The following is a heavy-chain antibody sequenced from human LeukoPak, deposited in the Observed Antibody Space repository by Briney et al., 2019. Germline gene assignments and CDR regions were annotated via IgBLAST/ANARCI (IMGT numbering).Heavy chain of an antibody. J-gene: IGHJ6*02. V-gene: IGHV3-23*01. CDR3: AGEAKFGETYGMDV. CDR1: GFTFSSYA. D-gene: IGHD3-10*02. Sequence: GGSLRLSCAASGFTFSSYAMSWVRQAPGKGLEWVSAISGSGGSIYYADSVKGRFTISRDNSKNTLYLQMNSLRAEDTAVYYCAGEAKFGETYGMDVWGQGTTVTVSS. CDR2: ISGSGGSI.